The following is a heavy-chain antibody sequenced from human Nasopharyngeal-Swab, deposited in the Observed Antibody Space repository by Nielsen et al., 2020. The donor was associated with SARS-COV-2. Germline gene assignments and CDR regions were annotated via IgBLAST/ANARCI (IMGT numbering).Heavy chain of an antibody. Sequence: ASVKVSCKASGYTFTSYAMNWVRQAPGQGLEWMGWISAYNGNTNHAQKLQGRVTMTTDTSTSTAYMELRSLRSDDTAVYYCARAGGLLSDAFDIWGQGTMVTVSS. CDR1: GYTFTSYA. CDR3: ARAGGLLSDAFDI. V-gene: IGHV1-18*01. D-gene: IGHD3-16*01. J-gene: IGHJ3*02. CDR2: ISAYNGNT.